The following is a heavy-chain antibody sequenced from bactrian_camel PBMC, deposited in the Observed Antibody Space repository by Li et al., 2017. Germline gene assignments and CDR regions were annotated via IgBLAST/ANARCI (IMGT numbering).Heavy chain of an antibody. J-gene: IGHJ4*01. CDR2: LYTGDRST. V-gene: IGHV3S63*01. CDR1: RFHSGFVFSTWC. Sequence: HVQLVESGGGSVQAGGSLRLSCAASRFHSGFVFSTWCMGWFRQIPGKEREGVAALYTGDRSTYYSDDVRGRFTISQDTAKNTAYLQMDSLKLEDTAMYYCKIDRRRCGSTWFRLDVWGQGTQVTVS. CDR3: KIDRRRCGSTWFRLDV. D-gene: IGHD5*01.